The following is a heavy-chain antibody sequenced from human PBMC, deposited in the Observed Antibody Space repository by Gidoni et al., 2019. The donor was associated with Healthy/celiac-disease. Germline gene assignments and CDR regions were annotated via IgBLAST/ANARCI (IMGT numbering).Heavy chain of an antibody. Sequence: QVQLVQSGAEVKKPGSSVKVSCKASGGTFSSYAISWVRQAPGQGLEWMGGIIPIFGTANYAQKFQGRVTITADKSTSTAYMELSSLRSEDTAVYYCARQYYYGSGSYSASAYFDYWGQGTLVTVSS. CDR2: IIPIFGTA. CDR3: ARQYYYGSGSYSASAYFDY. V-gene: IGHV1-69*06. CDR1: GGTFSSYA. D-gene: IGHD3-10*01. J-gene: IGHJ4*02.